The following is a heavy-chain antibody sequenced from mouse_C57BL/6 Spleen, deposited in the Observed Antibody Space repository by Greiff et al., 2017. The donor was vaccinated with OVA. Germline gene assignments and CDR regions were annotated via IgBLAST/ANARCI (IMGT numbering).Heavy chain of an antibody. J-gene: IGHJ2*01. CDR2: IYPGSGST. CDR3: AREREYGNYDY. Sequence: QVQLQQPGAELVKPGASVKMSCKASGYTFTSYWITWVKQRPGQGLEWIGDIYPGSGSTNYTEKFKSTAPLPVAPSSSTAYMQLSSLTSEDAAVYYCAREREYGNYDYWGQGTTRTVSS. D-gene: IGHD2-1*01. CDR1: GYTFTSYW. V-gene: IGHV1-55*01.